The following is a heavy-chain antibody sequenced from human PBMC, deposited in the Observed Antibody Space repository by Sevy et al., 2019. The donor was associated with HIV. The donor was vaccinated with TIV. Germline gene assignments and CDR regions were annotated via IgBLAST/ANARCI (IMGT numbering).Heavy chain of an antibody. CDR1: GYTFSTYG. CDR2: MSAYNGHT. J-gene: IGHJ4*02. V-gene: IGHV1-18*01. D-gene: IGHD3-16*01. CDR3: ARDPGHVLEEFLFDN. Sequence: ASVKVSCKASGYTFSTYGISWVRQAPGQGLEWMGWMSAYNGHTNYAQKVQGRVTMSIDTSTRTAYMELRSLRSDDTALYYCARDPGHVLEEFLFDNWGQGTLVTVSS.